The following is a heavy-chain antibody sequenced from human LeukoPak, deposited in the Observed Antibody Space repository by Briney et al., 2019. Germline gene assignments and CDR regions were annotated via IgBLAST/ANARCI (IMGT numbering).Heavy chain of an antibody. V-gene: IGHV1-18*01. CDR3: ARSIYYDSSVDY. J-gene: IGHJ4*02. Sequence: ASVQVSCEASGGTFSSYAISWVRQAPGQGLEWMGWISAYNGNTNYAQKLQGRVTMTTDTSTSTAYMELRSLRSDDTAVYYCARSIYYDSSVDYWGQGTLVTVSS. CDR2: ISAYNGNT. D-gene: IGHD3-22*01. CDR1: GGTFSSYA.